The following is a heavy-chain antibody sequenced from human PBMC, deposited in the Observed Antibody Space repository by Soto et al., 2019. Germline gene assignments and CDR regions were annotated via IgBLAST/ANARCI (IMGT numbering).Heavy chain of an antibody. Sequence: GASVKVSCKASGGTFSSYTISWVRQAPGQGLEWMGRIIPILGIASYAQKFQGRVTITADKSTSTAYMELSSLRSEDTAVYYCARGCSGGSCYHDAFDIWGQGTMVTVSS. J-gene: IGHJ3*02. CDR3: ARGCSGGSCYHDAFDI. CDR2: IIPILGIA. D-gene: IGHD2-15*01. CDR1: GGTFSSYT. V-gene: IGHV1-69*02.